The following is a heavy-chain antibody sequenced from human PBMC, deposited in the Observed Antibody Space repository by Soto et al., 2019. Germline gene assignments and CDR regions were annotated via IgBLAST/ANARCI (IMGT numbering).Heavy chain of an antibody. CDR3: ASPIAVALNYYYYGMDV. J-gene: IGHJ6*02. CDR1: GGTFSSYA. Sequence: NVSCKASGGTFSSYAISWVRQAPGQGLEWMGGIIPIFGTANYAQKFQGRVTITADESTSTAYLQWSSLKASDTTMYYCASPIAVALNYYYYGMDVWGQGTTVTVSS. CDR2: IIPIFGTA. D-gene: IGHD6-19*01. V-gene: IGHV1-69*01.